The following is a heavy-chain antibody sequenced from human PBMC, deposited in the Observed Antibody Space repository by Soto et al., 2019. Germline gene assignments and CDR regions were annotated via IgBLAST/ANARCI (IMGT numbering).Heavy chain of an antibody. D-gene: IGHD2-21*02. CDR3: AREIVTAGGNNYFDP. Sequence: PSETLSLTSGVSGGSVASSHWWSWFRQSPSRGLEWIGNVYHTGDTNFNPSLQSRVTFSVDKSNNQFSLRLTSLTAADTAVYFCAREIVTAGGNNYFDPWGPGTLVTVSS. V-gene: IGHV4-4*02. J-gene: IGHJ5*02. CDR2: VYHTGDT. CDR1: GGSVASSHW.